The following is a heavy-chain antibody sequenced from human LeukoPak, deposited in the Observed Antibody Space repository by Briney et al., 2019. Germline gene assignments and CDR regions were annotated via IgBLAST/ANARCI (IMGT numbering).Heavy chain of an antibody. J-gene: IGHJ3*02. CDR1: GGSVSSGSYY. D-gene: IGHD3-3*02. CDR3: ARLLEVVDAFDI. Sequence: SETLSLTCTVSGGSVSSGSYYWSWIRQPPGKGLEWIGYIYYSGSTNYNPSLNSRVTISVDASKNQFSLKLSSVTAADTAVYYCARLLEVVDAFDIWGQGTMVTVSS. CDR2: IYYSGST. V-gene: IGHV4-61*01.